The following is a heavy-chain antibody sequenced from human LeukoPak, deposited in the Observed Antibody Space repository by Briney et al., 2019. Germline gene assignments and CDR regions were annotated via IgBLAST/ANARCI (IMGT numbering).Heavy chain of an antibody. V-gene: IGHV3-48*03. CDR3: VKVFSRYFDWLFEYYFDY. CDR1: GVTFSTFE. CDR2: ISISGSTI. D-gene: IGHD3-9*01. Sequence: GGSLRLSCAASGVTFSTFEVNWVRQAPGKGLGWVSFISISGSTIFYADSVKGRFTISRDNSKNTLYLQMRSLRAEDTAVYYCVKVFSRYFDWLFEYYFDYWGQGTLVTVSS. J-gene: IGHJ4*02.